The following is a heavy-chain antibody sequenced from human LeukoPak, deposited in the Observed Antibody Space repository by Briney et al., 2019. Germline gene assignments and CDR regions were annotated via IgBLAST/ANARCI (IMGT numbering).Heavy chain of an antibody. CDR3: ARVGGRIAAAGTDY. V-gene: IGHV3-30-3*01. CDR1: GFIFSNRF. CDR2: ISYDGSNK. J-gene: IGHJ4*02. D-gene: IGHD6-13*01. Sequence: GGSLRLSCAASGFIFSNRFMSWVRQAPGKGLEWVAVISYDGSNKYYADSVKGRFTISRDNSKNTLYLQMNSLRAEDTAVYYCARVGGRIAAAGTDYWGQGTLVTVSS.